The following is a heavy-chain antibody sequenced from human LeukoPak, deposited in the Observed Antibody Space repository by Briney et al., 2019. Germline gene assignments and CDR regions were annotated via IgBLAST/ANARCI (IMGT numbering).Heavy chain of an antibody. V-gene: IGHV4-39*07. CDR1: GGSISSSSYY. CDR2: IYYSGST. D-gene: IGHD6-19*01. Sequence: SETLPLTCTVSGGSISSSSYYWGWIRQPPGKGLEWIGSIYYSGSTYYNPSLKSRVTISVDTSKNQFSLKLSSVTAADTAVYYCARGGIAVAGYFDYWGQGTLVTVSS. CDR3: ARGGIAVAGYFDY. J-gene: IGHJ4*02.